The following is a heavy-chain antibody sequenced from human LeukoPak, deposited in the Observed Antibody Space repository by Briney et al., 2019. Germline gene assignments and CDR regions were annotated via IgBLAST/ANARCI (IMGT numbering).Heavy chain of an antibody. Sequence: ASVKVSCKASGYTFTSNYIHWVRQAPGQGLEWMGIINPSGGSTSYAQKFQGRVTMTRDTSTSTVYMELSSLRSEDTAVYYCARENLYKDYYDSSGYSRPNWFDPWGQGTLVTVSS. D-gene: IGHD3-22*01. CDR1: GYTFTSNY. CDR3: ARENLYKDYYDSSGYSRPNWFDP. J-gene: IGHJ5*02. CDR2: INPSGGST. V-gene: IGHV1-46*01.